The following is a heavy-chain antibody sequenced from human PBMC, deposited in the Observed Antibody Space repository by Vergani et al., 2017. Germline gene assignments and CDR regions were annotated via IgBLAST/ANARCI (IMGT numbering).Heavy chain of an antibody. CDR1: GFTFSSYG. J-gene: IGHJ4*02. CDR3: AKEGVTMVRGPNYFDY. D-gene: IGHD3-10*01. V-gene: IGHV3-30*18. Sequence: VQLVESGGGVVQPGRSLRLSCAASGFTFSSYGMHWVRQAPGKGLEWVAVISYDGSNKYYADSVKGRFTISRDNSKNTLYLQMNSLRAEDTAVYYCAKEGVTMVRGPNYFDYWGQGTLVTVSS. CDR2: ISYDGSNK.